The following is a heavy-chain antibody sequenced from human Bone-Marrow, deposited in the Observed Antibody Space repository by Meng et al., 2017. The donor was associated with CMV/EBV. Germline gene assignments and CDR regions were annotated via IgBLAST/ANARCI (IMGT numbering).Heavy chain of an antibody. Sequence: ASVKVSCKASGYTFTSYGISWVRQAPGQGLEWMGWISAYNGNTNYAQKLQGRVTMTTDTSTSTADMDLRSLKSDDTAVYYCARSQPHSSGYIRFDYWGQGTRVTGSS. V-gene: IGHV1-18*01. CDR1: GYTFTSYG. CDR3: ARSQPHSSGYIRFDY. D-gene: IGHD3-22*01. J-gene: IGHJ4*02. CDR2: ISAYNGNT.